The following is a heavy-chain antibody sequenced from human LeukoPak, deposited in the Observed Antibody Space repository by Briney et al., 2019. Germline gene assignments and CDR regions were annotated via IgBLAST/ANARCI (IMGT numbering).Heavy chain of an antibody. Sequence: PSETLSLTCSVSGGSISGYYWSWIRQPPGKGLEWIGYIYYSGSTNYNPSLKSRVTISIDTSKNQFSLKLSSVTAADTAVYYCASTTPMGISYWGQGTLVTVSS. CDR1: GGSISGYY. CDR3: ASTTPMGISY. CDR2: IYYSGST. D-gene: IGHD7-27*01. J-gene: IGHJ4*02. V-gene: IGHV4-59*01.